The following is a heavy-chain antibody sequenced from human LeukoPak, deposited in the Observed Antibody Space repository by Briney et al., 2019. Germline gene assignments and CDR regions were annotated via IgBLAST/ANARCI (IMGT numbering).Heavy chain of an antibody. V-gene: IGHV1-69*05. CDR1: GGTFSSYA. Sequence: ASVKVSCKASGGTFSSYAISWVRQAPGQGLEWMGGIIPIFGTANYAQKFQGRVTITTDESTSTAYMELSSLRSEDTAVYYCARAPSIVGATTDYFDYWGQGTLVTVSS. J-gene: IGHJ4*02. CDR2: IIPIFGTA. CDR3: ARAPSIVGATTDYFDY. D-gene: IGHD1-26*01.